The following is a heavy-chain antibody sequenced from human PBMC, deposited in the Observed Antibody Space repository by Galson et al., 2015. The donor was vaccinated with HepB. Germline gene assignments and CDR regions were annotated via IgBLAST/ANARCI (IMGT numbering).Heavy chain of an antibody. CDR1: GFTFSSYA. D-gene: IGHD6-19*01. J-gene: IGHJ6*03. Sequence: SLRLSCAASGFTFSSYAMSWVRQAPGKGLEWVSAISGSGGSTYYADSVKGRFTISRDNSKNTLYLQMNSLRAEDTAVNYCAKGDSGHQYYYYYMDVWGKGTTVTVSS. CDR2: ISGSGGST. V-gene: IGHV3-23*01. CDR3: AKGDSGHQYYYYYMDV.